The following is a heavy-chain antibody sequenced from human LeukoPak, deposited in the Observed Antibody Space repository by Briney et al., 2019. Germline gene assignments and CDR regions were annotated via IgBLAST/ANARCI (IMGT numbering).Heavy chain of an antibody. CDR2: ISRDGSTP. CDR1: GVFFDDSL. J-gene: IGHJ4*02. D-gene: IGHD3-16*01. V-gene: IGHV3-43*01. Sequence: GGSLRLSCVASGVFFDDSLMHWGRQAPGKGLEWVSLISRDGSTPYYADSVKGRFTTSRDNSKNSLFLQMNSLTTADTAVYFCTRDIRGNCFDSWGQGTLVTVSS. CDR3: TRDIRGNCFDS.